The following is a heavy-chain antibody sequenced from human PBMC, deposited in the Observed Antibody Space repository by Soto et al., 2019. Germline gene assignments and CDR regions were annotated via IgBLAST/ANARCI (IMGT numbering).Heavy chain of an antibody. J-gene: IGHJ3*02. V-gene: IGHV3-23*01. CDR2: ISGSGGST. Sequence: GGSLRLSCGASGLTVSSYAMGWVRQAPGKWLEWVSAISGSGGSTYYADSVKGRFTISRDTSKNTLHLQMNSLRAEDTAIYYCAKDREFSSSVGAFAIWGQGTLVTVS. CDR1: GLTVSSYA. CDR3: AKDREFSSSVGAFAI. D-gene: IGHD2-2*01.